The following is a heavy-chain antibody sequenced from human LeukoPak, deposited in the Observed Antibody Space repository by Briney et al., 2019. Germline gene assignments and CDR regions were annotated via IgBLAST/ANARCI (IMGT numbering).Heavy chain of an antibody. V-gene: IGHV3-53*01. Sequence: GGSLRLSCAASGFIVSNNYMSWVRQAPGKGLEWVSVIYSGGTTYYADSVKGRFTTSRDKSKNTLYLQMNSLRAEDTAVYYCAREWKYFDYWGQGTLVTVSS. CDR1: GFIVSNNY. J-gene: IGHJ4*02. CDR3: AREWKYFDY. D-gene: IGHD5-12*01. CDR2: IYSGGTT.